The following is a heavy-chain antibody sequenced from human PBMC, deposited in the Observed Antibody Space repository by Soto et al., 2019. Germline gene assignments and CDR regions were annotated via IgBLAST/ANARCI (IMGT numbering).Heavy chain of an antibody. D-gene: IGHD3-3*01. CDR1: GGSFSGYD. V-gene: IGHV4-34*01. Sequence: SETLSLTCAVYGGSFSGYDWSWIRQPPGKGLEWIGEINHSGSTNYNPSLKSRVTISVDTSKNQFSLKLSSVTAADTAVYYCARGRGIRFLEWSSDYYYMYVWGKGTTVTVSS. J-gene: IGHJ6*03. CDR2: INHSGST. CDR3: ARGRGIRFLEWSSDYYYMYV.